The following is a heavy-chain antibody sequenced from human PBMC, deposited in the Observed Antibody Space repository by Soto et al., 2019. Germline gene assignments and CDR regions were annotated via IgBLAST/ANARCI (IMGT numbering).Heavy chain of an antibody. D-gene: IGHD1-1*01. CDR3: ARQAGTPTDS. V-gene: IGHV4-34*01. J-gene: IGHJ4*02. Sequence: QVQLQQWGAGLLKPSETLSLTCAVFGGSFSGYYWSWFRQPPGKGLEWIEDINHSGSTNYNPSLKSRVTMSVDTSNKQFSLKLSSVTAADTAVYYCARQAGTPTDSWGQGTLVTVSS. CDR2: INHSGST. CDR1: GGSFSGYY.